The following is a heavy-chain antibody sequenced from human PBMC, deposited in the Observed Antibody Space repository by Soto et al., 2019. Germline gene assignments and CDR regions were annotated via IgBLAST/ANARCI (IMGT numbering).Heavy chain of an antibody. Sequence: QVQLVESGGGVVPPGKSLRLSCAASGFTFSNYGMHWVRQAPGKGLEWVVLISHDGSKQYHADPVKGRFTISRDNSKNAVHLQMNSPTAEDTAVYHCAKDQGYPYGHSFDSWGQGSLVTGSS. CDR1: GFTFSNYG. CDR2: ISHDGSKQ. D-gene: IGHD2-15*01. V-gene: IGHV3-30*18. J-gene: IGHJ5*01. CDR3: AKDQGYPYGHSFDS.